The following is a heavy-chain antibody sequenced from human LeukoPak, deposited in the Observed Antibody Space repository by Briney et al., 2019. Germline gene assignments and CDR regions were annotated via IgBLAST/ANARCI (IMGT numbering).Heavy chain of an antibody. J-gene: IGHJ2*01. Sequence: PGGSLRLSCAASGFTVSSNYMSWVRQAPGKGLEWVSVIYSGGSTYYADSVKGRFTISRDNSKNTLYLHMNSLRAEDTAVYYCARGGSSGWYYGWYFDLWGRGTLVTVSS. CDR1: GFTVSSNY. D-gene: IGHD6-19*01. CDR2: IYSGGST. V-gene: IGHV3-66*01. CDR3: ARGGSSGWYYGWYFDL.